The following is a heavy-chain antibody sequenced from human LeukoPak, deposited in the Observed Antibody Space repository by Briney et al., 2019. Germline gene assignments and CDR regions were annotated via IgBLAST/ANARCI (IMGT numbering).Heavy chain of an antibody. J-gene: IGHJ4*02. D-gene: IGHD4-17*01. Sequence: PGTSLRLSCAASGFTFISYAIHWVRQAPGKGLEWVAVISFHGTDTFYADSVKGRFTISRDNSKNTLYLQMNSLRVEDTAVYYCATPPHDYGDYYFDYWGQGTLVTVSS. V-gene: IGHV3-30*04. CDR2: ISFHGTDT. CDR3: ATPPHDYGDYYFDY. CDR1: GFTFISYA.